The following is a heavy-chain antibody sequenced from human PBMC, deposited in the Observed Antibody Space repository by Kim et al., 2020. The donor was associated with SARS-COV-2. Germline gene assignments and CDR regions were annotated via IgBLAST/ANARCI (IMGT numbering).Heavy chain of an antibody. Sequence: SVKGRFTTARDNSTNTLYLQMNSLRAEDTAVYYCAKDQTEWELLPYFDYWGQGTLVTVSS. J-gene: IGHJ4*02. V-gene: IGHV3-23*01. D-gene: IGHD1-26*01. CDR3: AKDQTEWELLPYFDY.